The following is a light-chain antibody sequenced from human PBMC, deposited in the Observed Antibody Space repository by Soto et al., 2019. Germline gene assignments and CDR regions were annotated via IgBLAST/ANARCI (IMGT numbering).Light chain of an antibody. Sequence: DINMTQSPSTLSASVGDRVTITCRASQNINSWLAWYQQKPGKAPNLLISGASTLEEGVPSRFRGSGSGTEFTLTITSLQTDDFATYHCQQYITYSTFGQGTKVDIK. J-gene: IGKJ1*01. CDR3: QQYITYST. CDR2: GAS. CDR1: QNINSW. V-gene: IGKV1-5*01.